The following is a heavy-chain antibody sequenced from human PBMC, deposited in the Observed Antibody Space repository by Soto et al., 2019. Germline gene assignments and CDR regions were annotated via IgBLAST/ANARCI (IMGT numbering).Heavy chain of an antibody. J-gene: IGHJ5*02. CDR1: GYTFTTYA. D-gene: IGHD4-17*01. CDR2: INVGNGNT. Sequence: QVPLVQSGAEVKKPGASVTVSCKASGYTFTTYAMHWVRQAPGQRPEWMGWINVGNGNTKYSQNFQGRVTITRDTSASTAYMQLSSLRSEDTAVYYCARQASTVTNNWFDPWGQGTLVTVSS. V-gene: IGHV1-3*01. CDR3: ARQASTVTNNWFDP.